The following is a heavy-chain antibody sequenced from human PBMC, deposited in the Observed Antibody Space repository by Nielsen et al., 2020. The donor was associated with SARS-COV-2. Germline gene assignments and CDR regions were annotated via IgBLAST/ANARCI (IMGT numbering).Heavy chain of an antibody. CDR3: ARDGPLFAY. V-gene: IGHV4-34*01. CDR2: INHSGST. J-gene: IGHJ4*02. D-gene: IGHD4-17*01. CDR1: GGSISSYY. Sequence: SETLSLTCTVSGGSISSYYWSWIRQPPGKGLEWIGEINHSGSTNYNPSLKSRVTISVDTSKNQFSLKLSSVTAADTAVYYCARDGPLFAYWGQGTLVTVST.